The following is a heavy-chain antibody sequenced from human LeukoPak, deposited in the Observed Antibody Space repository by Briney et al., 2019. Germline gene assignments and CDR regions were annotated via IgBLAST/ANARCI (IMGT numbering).Heavy chain of an antibody. Sequence: PGGSLRLSCAASGFTFNSYAMSWVRQAPGKGLEWVPIISASGGSTYYADSVKGRFTISRDNSKNTLYLQMNSLRAEDTAVYYCATQGGNFDYWGQGTLVTVSS. CDR2: ISASGGST. CDR1: GFTFNSYA. V-gene: IGHV3-23*01. D-gene: IGHD3-16*01. CDR3: ATQGGNFDY. J-gene: IGHJ4*02.